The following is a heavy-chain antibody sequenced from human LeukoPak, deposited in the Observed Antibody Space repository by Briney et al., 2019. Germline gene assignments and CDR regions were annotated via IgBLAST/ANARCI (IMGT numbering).Heavy chain of an antibody. Sequence: ASVKVSCKASGYTFTSYDINWVRQATEQGLEWMGWMNPNSGNTGYAQKFQGRVTMTRNTSISTAYMELSSLRSEDTAVYYCARAGWLPPYYYYYYGMDVWGQGATVTVSS. V-gene: IGHV1-8*01. D-gene: IGHD5-12*01. CDR2: MNPNSGNT. CDR3: ARAGWLPPYYYYYYGMDV. J-gene: IGHJ6*02. CDR1: GYTFTSYD.